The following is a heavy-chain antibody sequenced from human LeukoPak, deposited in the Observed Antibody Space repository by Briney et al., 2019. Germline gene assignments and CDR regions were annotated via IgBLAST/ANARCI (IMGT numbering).Heavy chain of an antibody. CDR1: AFSLSDYW. Sequence: GGSLRLSCAASAFSLSDYWMNWVRQAPGKGLEWVASIKQDGSEKYYVDSVKGRFTISRDNAKNSLYLQMNTLRAEDTAVYYCLRDSGYSSYECWGQGTLVIVSS. CDR2: IKQDGSEK. D-gene: IGHD6-6*01. V-gene: IGHV3-7*01. J-gene: IGHJ1*01. CDR3: LRDSGYSSYEC.